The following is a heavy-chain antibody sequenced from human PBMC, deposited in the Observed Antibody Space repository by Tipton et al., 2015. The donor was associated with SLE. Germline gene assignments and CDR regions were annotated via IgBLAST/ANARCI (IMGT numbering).Heavy chain of an antibody. CDR3: ARRHYSGPFDH. J-gene: IGHJ4*01. CDR2: IFYTGST. V-gene: IGHV4-39*07. D-gene: IGHD1-26*01. CDR1: DGSITITNYY. Sequence: TLSLTCSVSDGSITITNYYWGWIRQPPGKGLEWIGSIFYTGSTYYNPSLKSRVSFSIDTSTNQFSLKLNSVTAADTAAYYCARRHYSGPFDHWGQGTLVTVFS.